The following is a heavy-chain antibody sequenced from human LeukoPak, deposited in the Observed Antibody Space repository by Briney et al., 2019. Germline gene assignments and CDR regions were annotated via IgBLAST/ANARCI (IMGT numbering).Heavy chain of an antibody. D-gene: IGHD6-19*01. V-gene: IGHV1-8*01. Sequence: ASVKVSCKASGYTFTSYDINWVRQATGQGLEWMGWMNPNSGNTGYAQKFQGRVTMTRNTSISTAYMELSSLRSEDTAVYYCARGRVFAQKRSYSSGWIPNWFDPWGQGTLVTVSS. CDR2: MNPNSGNT. CDR3: ARGRVFAQKRSYSSGWIPNWFDP. CDR1: GYTFTSYD. J-gene: IGHJ5*02.